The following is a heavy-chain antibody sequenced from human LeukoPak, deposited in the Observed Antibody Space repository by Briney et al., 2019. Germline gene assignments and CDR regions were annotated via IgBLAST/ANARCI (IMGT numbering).Heavy chain of an antibody. CDR2: IWYDGSNK. CDR1: GFTFSSYG. V-gene: IGHV3-33*01. CDR3: ARDPAAWDY. D-gene: IGHD6-13*01. J-gene: IGHJ4*02. Sequence: GGSLRLSCAASGFTFSSYGMHWVRQAPGKGLEWVAVIWYDGSNKYYADSVKGRFTISRDNTKNSLYLQMNSLRAEDTAVYYCARDPAAWDYWGQGTLVTVSS.